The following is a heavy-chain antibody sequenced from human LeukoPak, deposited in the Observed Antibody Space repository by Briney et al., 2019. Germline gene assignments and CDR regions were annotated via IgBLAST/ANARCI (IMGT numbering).Heavy chain of an antibody. D-gene: IGHD2-15*01. J-gene: IGHJ4*02. CDR2: IYYSGST. CDR1: GGSISSYY. Sequence: TSETLSLTCTVSGGSISSYYWSWIRQPPGKGLEWIGYIYYSGSTNYNPSLKSRVTISVDTSKNQFSLKLRSVTAADTAVYYCARVTGYVIEDNFDYWGQGTLVTVSS. V-gene: IGHV4-59*01. CDR3: ARVTGYVIEDNFDY.